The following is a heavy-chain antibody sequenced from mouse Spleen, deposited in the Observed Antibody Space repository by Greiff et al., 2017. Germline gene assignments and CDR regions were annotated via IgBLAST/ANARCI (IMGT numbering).Heavy chain of an antibody. V-gene: IGHV5-6-2*01. D-gene: IGHD1-1*01. J-gene: IGHJ2*01. CDR3: ARLIYYYDGSLFDY. Sequence: EVQGVESGGGLVKPGGSLKLSCAASGFTFSSYAMSWVRQTPEKRLEWVAAINSNGGSTYYPDTVKDRFTISRDNAKNTLYLQMSSLRSEDTALYYCARLIYYYDGSLFDYWGQGTTLTVSS. CDR1: GFTFSSYA. CDR2: INSNGGST.